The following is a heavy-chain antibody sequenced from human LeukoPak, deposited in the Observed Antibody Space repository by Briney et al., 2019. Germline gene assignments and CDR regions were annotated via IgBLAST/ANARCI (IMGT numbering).Heavy chain of an antibody. CDR1: GGTFSSYT. CDR3: ARGKGYYGSGSYYYYMDV. D-gene: IGHD3-10*01. CDR2: IIPILGIA. Sequence: GSSVKVSCKASGGTFSSYTISGVRQAPGQGLDWMGRIIPILGIANYAQKFQGRVTITAAKSTSPAYMQLSSLRSEDTAVYYRARGKGYYGSGSYYYYMDVWGKGTTVTVSS. J-gene: IGHJ6*03. V-gene: IGHV1-69*02.